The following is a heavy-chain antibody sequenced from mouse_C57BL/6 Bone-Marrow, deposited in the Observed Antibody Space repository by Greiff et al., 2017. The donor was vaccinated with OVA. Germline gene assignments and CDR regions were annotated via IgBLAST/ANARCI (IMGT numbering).Heavy chain of an antibody. Sequence: VKLQESGPGLVQPSQSLSITCTVSGFSLTSYGVHWVRQPPGKGLEWLGVIWSGGSTDYNAAFISRLSISKDNSKSQVFFKMNSLQADDTAIYYCAKNEGDGYYVYYAMDYWGQGTSVTVSS. J-gene: IGHJ4*01. CDR3: AKNEGDGYYVYYAMDY. D-gene: IGHD2-3*01. V-gene: IGHV2-4*01. CDR2: IWSGGST. CDR1: GFSLTSYG.